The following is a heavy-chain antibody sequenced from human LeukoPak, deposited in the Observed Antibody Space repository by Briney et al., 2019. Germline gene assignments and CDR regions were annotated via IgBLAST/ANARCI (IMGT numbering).Heavy chain of an antibody. CDR3: ARGRSSMVRGYYYYYMDV. D-gene: IGHD3-10*01. J-gene: IGHJ6*03. CDR2: IYYSGST. V-gene: IGHV4-59*01. CDR1: GGSINSYY. Sequence: SETLSLTCTVSGGSINSYYWSWIRQPPGKGLEWIGYIYYSGSTNYNPSLKSRVTISIDPSKNQFSLRLSFVTAADTAVYYCARGRSSMVRGYYYYYMDVWGKGTTVTISS.